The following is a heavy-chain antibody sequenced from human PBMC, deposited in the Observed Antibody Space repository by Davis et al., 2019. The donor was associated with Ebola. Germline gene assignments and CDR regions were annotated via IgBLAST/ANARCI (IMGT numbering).Heavy chain of an antibody. Sequence: PSETLSLTCAVYGGSFSGYYWSWIRQPPGKGLEWIGEINHSGSTNYNPSLKSRVTISVDTSKNQFSLKLSSVTVADTAVYYCARGHYYDSSGYYRYYGMDVWGQGTTVTVSS. CDR1: GGSFSGYY. D-gene: IGHD3-22*01. CDR3: ARGHYYDSSGYYRYYGMDV. CDR2: INHSGST. V-gene: IGHV4-34*01. J-gene: IGHJ6*02.